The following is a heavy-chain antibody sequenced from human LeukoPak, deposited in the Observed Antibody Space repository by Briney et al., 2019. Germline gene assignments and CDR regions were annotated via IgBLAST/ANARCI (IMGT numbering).Heavy chain of an antibody. Sequence: ASVKVSCKASGYTFTGYYMHWVRRAPGQGLEWMGWINPNSGGTNYAQKFQGRVTMTRDTSISTAYMELSRLRSDDTAVYYCARESKRQLVENWFDPWGQGTLVTVSS. CDR2: INPNSGGT. CDR1: GYTFTGYY. J-gene: IGHJ5*02. D-gene: IGHD6-13*01. CDR3: ARESKRQLVENWFDP. V-gene: IGHV1-2*02.